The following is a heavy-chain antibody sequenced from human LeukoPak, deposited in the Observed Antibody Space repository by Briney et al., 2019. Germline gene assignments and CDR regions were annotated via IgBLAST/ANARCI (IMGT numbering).Heavy chain of an antibody. CDR3: ARDSISGDGYNSLWYFDL. CDR1: GFTFSSYS. J-gene: IGHJ2*01. Sequence: GGSLRLSCAASGFTFSSYSMNWVRQAPGKGLEWVSSISSSSSYIYYADSVKGRFTISRDNAKNSLYLQMNSLRAEDTAVYYCARDSISGDGYNSLWYFDLWGRGTLVTVSS. CDR2: ISSSSSYI. D-gene: IGHD5-24*01. V-gene: IGHV3-21*01.